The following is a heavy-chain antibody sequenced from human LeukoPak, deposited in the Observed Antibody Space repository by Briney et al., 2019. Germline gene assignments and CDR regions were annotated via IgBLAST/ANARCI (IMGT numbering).Heavy chain of an antibody. CDR2: ISGSGGST. J-gene: IGHJ5*02. V-gene: IGHV3-23*01. CDR3: AKDRDDILTGYYRWFDP. D-gene: IGHD3-9*01. Sequence: GGSLRLSCAASGFTFSSYGMSWVRQAPGKGLEWVSAISGSGGSTYYADSVKGRFTISRDNSKNTLYLQMNSLRAEDTAVYYCAKDRDDILTGYYRWFDPWGQGTLVTVSS. CDR1: GFTFSSYG.